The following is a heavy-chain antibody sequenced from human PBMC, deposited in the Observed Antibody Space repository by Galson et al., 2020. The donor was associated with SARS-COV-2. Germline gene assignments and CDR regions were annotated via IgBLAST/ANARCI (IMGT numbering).Heavy chain of an antibody. CDR1: GFTFSSYG. J-gene: IGHJ4*02. Sequence: GESLKISCAASGFTFSSYGMHWVRQTPGKGLEWVAVIWYDGTNKYYADSVKGRFTISRDNSRNTLYLQMNSLRAEDTAVYYCATFMRPYCSSTSCYQPGDYWGQGTLVTVSS. CDR2: IWYDGTNK. D-gene: IGHD2-2*01. CDR3: ATFMRPYCSSTSCYQPGDY. V-gene: IGHV3-33*01.